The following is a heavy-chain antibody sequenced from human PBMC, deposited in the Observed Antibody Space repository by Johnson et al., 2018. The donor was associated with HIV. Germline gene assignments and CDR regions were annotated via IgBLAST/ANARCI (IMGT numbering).Heavy chain of an antibody. CDR1: GFIVSSDY. Sequence: LSCAASGFIVSSDYMSWVRQAPGKGLEWVSFIYTGGNTYYPDSVKGRFTISRDKSKNTLYLQMNSLRAEDTAVYYCSAKTLLHAFDIWGQGTMVTVSS. D-gene: IGHD2-15*01. J-gene: IGHJ3*02. CDR2: IYTGGNT. CDR3: SAKTLLHAFDI. V-gene: IGHV3-53*01.